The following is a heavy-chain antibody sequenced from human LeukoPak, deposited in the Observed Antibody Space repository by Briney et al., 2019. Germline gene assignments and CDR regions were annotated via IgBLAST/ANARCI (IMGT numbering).Heavy chain of an antibody. V-gene: IGHV3-23*01. CDR2: ISGSGGST. D-gene: IGHD3-10*01. CDR3: AKLGDGPRGY. CDR1: GFTFTSYA. Sequence: GGSLRLSCAASGFTFTSYAMSWVRQAPGKGLEWVSAISGSGGSTYYADSVKGRFTISRDNSKNTMYLQMNSLRAEDTALYYCAKLGDGPRGYWGQGTLVTVSS. J-gene: IGHJ4*02.